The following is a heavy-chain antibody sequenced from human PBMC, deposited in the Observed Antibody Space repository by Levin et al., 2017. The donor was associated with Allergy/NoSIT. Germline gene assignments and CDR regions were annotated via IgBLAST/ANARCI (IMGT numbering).Heavy chain of an antibody. CDR3: AKDASASAAGNNYFDY. CDR1: GFTFDDYA. CDR2: ISWNSGTR. V-gene: IGHV3-9*01. J-gene: IGHJ4*02. D-gene: IGHD6-13*01. Sequence: GGSLRLSCAASGFTFDDYAMHWVRQVPGKGLEWVSDISWNSGTRTYADSVKGRFTISRDNAKSSLFLQMNSLRPEDTALYYSAKDASASAAGNNYFDYWGQGTQVTVSS.